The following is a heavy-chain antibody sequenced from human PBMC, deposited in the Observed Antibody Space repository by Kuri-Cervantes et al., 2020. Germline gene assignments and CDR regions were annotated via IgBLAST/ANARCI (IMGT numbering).Heavy chain of an antibody. CDR3: ARVRIAAAGTIPPYYYMDV. J-gene: IGHJ6*03. Sequence: GESLKISCAASGFTFSSYAMHWVRQAPGKGLEWVAVISYDGSNKYYADSVKGRFTISRDNSKNTLYLQMNSLRAEDTAVYYCARVRIAAAGTIPPYYYMDVWGKGTTVTVSS. CDR2: ISYDGSNK. CDR1: GFTFSSYA. D-gene: IGHD6-13*01. V-gene: IGHV3-30*01.